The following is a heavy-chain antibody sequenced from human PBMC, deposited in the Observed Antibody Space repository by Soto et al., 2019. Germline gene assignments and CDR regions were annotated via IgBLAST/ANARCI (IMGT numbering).Heavy chain of an antibody. D-gene: IGHD1-26*01. CDR3: ARHTSGSYPRPYYFDY. CDR2: IYYSGST. V-gene: IGHV4-39*01. J-gene: IGHJ4*02. Sequence: PSETLSLTCTVSGGSISSSSYYWGWIRQPPGKGLEWIGSIYYSGSTYYNPSLKSRVTISVDTSKNQFSLKLSSVTAADTAVYYCARHTSGSYPRPYYFDYWGQGTLVTVSS. CDR1: GGSISSSSYY.